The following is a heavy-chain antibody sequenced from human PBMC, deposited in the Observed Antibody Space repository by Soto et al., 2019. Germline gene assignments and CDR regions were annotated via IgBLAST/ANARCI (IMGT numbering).Heavy chain of an antibody. Sequence: GGSLRLSCAASGFTFSSYAMSWVRQAPGKGLEWVSAISGSGGSTYYADSVRGQFTISRDNSKNTLYLQMNSLRAEDTAVYYCAKAAWGEPQLGIHAFDIWGQGTMVTVSS. CDR2: ISGSGGST. J-gene: IGHJ3*02. CDR1: GFTFSSYA. V-gene: IGHV3-23*01. D-gene: IGHD7-27*01. CDR3: AKAAWGEPQLGIHAFDI.